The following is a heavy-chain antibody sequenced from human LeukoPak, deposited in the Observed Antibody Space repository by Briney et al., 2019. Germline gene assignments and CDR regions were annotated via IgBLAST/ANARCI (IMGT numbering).Heavy chain of an antibody. V-gene: IGHV4-34*01. J-gene: IGHJ4*02. Sequence: SETLSLTCAVYGGSFSGYYWSWIRQPPGKGLEWIGEINHSGSTNYNPSLKSRVTISVDTSKNQFSLKLSSVTAADTAVYYCARGFSHWGQGTLVTVSS. CDR2: INHSGST. CDR1: GGSFSGYY. CDR3: ARGFSH.